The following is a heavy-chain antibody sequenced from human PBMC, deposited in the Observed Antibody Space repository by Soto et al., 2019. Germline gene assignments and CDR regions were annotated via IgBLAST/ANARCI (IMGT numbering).Heavy chain of an antibody. CDR2: IYDSGTT. V-gene: IGHV4-31*03. D-gene: IGHD3-22*01. CDR1: GDSVSNSGYY. CDR3: ARYSLLPMRRLRDAFDV. J-gene: IGHJ3*01. Sequence: QVQLQESGPGLVKPSQTLSLTCTVSGDSVSNSGYYWSWIRQPPGKALEWTGFIYDSGTTFYNPSLMSRITLSVDKSKNQFSLKLNSVTAADTAIYYCARYSLLPMRRLRDAFDVWGQGTMVTVSS.